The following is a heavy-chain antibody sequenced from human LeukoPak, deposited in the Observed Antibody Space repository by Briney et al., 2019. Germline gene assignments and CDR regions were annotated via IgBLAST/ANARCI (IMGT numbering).Heavy chain of an antibody. J-gene: IGHJ3*02. Sequence: GSLRLSCPASGFTFGDYAMSWFRQAPGKGLEWVGFIRSKAYGGTTEYAASVKGRFTISRDDSKSIAYLQMNSLKTEDTAVYYCTRDSSWEVDAFDIWGQGTMVTVSS. V-gene: IGHV3-49*03. CDR1: GFTFGDYA. D-gene: IGHD2-2*01. CDR2: IRSKAYGGTT. CDR3: TRDSSWEVDAFDI.